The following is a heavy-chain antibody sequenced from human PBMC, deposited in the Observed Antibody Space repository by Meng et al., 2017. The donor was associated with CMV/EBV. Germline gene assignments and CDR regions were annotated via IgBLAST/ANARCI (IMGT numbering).Heavy chain of an antibody. V-gene: IGHV4-39*07. J-gene: IGHJ4*02. D-gene: IGHD5-18*01. CDR1: GGSISSSSYY. CDR3: AGEDRLWFFDY. CDR2: IYYSGST. Sequence: LQMQESGPGLVKPSGTLSFSCTVSGGSISSSSYYWGWIRQPPGKVLEWSGSIYYSGSTYYNPSLKSRVTISVDTSKNQFSLKLSYVTAADTAVYYCAGEDRLWFFDYWGQGILVTVSS.